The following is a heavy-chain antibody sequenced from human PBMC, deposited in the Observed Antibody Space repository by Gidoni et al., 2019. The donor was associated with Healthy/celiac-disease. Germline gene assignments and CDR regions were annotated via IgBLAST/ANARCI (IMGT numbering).Heavy chain of an antibody. J-gene: IGHJ6*03. CDR1: GFTFSIYS. CDR2: ISSSSSTI. Sequence: EVQMVYSGGGLVQPGGSLRLSCAASGFTFSIYSMDWVRQAPGKGLECVSYISSSSSTIYYADSVKGRFTISRDNAKNSLYLQMNSLRAEDTAVYYCARVADDYGDSYREYMDVWGKGTTVTVSS. V-gene: IGHV3-48*01. CDR3: ARVADDYGDSYREYMDV. D-gene: IGHD4-17*01.